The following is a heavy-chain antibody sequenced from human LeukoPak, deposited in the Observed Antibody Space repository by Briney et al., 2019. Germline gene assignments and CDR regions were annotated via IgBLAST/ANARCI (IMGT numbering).Heavy chain of an antibody. D-gene: IGHD3-22*01. V-gene: IGHV1-69*04. CDR2: IIPILGIA. Sequence: SVKVSCKASGGTFSCYAISWVRQAPGQGLEWMGRIIPILGIANYAQKFQGRVTITADKSTSTAYMELSSLRSEDTAVYYCAREVDSYYYDSSGYYWGQGTLVTVSS. CDR1: GGTFSCYA. J-gene: IGHJ4*02. CDR3: AREVDSYYYDSSGYY.